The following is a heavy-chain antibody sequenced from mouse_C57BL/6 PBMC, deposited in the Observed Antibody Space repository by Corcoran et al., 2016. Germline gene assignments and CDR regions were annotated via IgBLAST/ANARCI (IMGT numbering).Heavy chain of an antibody. CDR3: ARGRLGDGYPYWYFDV. CDR1: GYTFTSYG. CDR2: IYPRSGNT. Sequence: QVQLQQSGAELARPGASVKLSCKASGYTFTSYGISWVKQSTGQGVEWIGEIYPRSGNTYYNEKFKGKATLTADKSSSTAYMELRSLTSEDSAVYFCARGRLGDGYPYWYFDVGGTGTTVTVSS. D-gene: IGHD2-3*01. J-gene: IGHJ1*03. V-gene: IGHV1-81*01.